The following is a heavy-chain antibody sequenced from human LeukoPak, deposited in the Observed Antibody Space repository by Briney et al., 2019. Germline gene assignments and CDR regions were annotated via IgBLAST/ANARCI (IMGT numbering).Heavy chain of an antibody. D-gene: IGHD3-10*01. J-gene: IGHJ4*02. CDR2: ISGSGGGT. V-gene: IGHV3-23*01. CDR3: ALQGIGDYLDN. CDR1: GFTFSSYV. Sequence: PGGSLRLSCAASGFTFSSYVMTWVRQAPEKGLEWVSSISGSGGGTYNADSVKGRFTTSRDNSKNTLYLQMNSLRAEDTAIYYCALQGIGDYLDNWGQGTLVTVSS.